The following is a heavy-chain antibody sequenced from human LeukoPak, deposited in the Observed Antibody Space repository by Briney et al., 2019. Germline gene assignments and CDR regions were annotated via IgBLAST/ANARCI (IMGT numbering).Heavy chain of an antibody. V-gene: IGHV3-53*01. CDR2: IYSGGST. CDR1: GFTFSSYG. CDR3: ARRIDWYFDL. D-gene: IGHD2-15*01. Sequence: GRSLRLSCSASGFTFSSYGMHWVRQAPGKGLEWVSVIYSGGSTYYVDSVKGRFTISRDNSKNTLYLQMNSLRAEDTAVYYCARRIDWYFDLWGRGTLVTVSS. J-gene: IGHJ2*01.